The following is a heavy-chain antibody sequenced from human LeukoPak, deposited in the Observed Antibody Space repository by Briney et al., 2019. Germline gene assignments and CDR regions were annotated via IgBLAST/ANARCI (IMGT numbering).Heavy chain of an antibody. CDR2: IIPIFGTA. D-gene: IGHD2-15*01. V-gene: IGHV1-69*01. Sequence: ASVKVSCKASGGTFSSYAISWVRQAPGQGLEWMGGIIPIFGTANYAQKFQGRVTITADESTSTAYMELSSLRSEDTAVYYCAHARYCSGGSCNKNWFDPWGQGTLVTVSS. CDR1: GGTFSSYA. CDR3: AHARYCSGGSCNKNWFDP. J-gene: IGHJ5*02.